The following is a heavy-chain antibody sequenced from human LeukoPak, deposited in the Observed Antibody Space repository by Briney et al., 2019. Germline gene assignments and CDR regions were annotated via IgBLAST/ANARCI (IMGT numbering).Heavy chain of an antibody. CDR3: AATPRFHSSGYYYAFDI. V-gene: IGHV4-59*01. CDR1: GGSISTYY. J-gene: IGHJ3*02. D-gene: IGHD3-22*01. Sequence: SETLSLTCTVSGGSISTYYGNWIRQAPGKGLEWIGYIYYSGSTNYNPSLKSRVTISVDTSKNQFSLKLSSVTAADTAVYYCAATPRFHSSGYYYAFDIWGQGTMVTVSS. CDR2: IYYSGST.